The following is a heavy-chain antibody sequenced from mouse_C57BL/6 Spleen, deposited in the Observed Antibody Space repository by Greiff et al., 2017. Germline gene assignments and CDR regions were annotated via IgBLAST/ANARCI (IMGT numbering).Heavy chain of an antibody. D-gene: IGHD2-3*01. V-gene: IGHV1-4*01. Sequence: QVQLQQSGAELVKPGASVKMSCKASGYTFTSYTMHWVKQRPGQGLEWIGNINPSSGYTKYNQKFKDKATLTADKSSSTAYMQLSSLTSEDSAVYYCAKYDGYSMDYWGQGTSVTVSS. CDR3: AKYDGYSMDY. J-gene: IGHJ4*01. CDR1: GYTFTSYT. CDR2: INPSSGYT.